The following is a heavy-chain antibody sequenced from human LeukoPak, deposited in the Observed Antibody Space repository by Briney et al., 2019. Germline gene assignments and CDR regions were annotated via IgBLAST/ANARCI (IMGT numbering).Heavy chain of an antibody. J-gene: IGHJ4*02. D-gene: IGHD1-14*01. CDR2: ISGGGTT. Sequence: PGGSLRLSCSASEFTFSSYPMHWVRQAPGKGLEYVSSISGGGTTDYADSVRGRFTISRDNSKNTLYLQMSSLSPEDTAVYYCVRNLPIDYWGQGTLVTVSS. V-gene: IGHV3-64D*06. CDR1: EFTFSSYP. CDR3: VRNLPIDY.